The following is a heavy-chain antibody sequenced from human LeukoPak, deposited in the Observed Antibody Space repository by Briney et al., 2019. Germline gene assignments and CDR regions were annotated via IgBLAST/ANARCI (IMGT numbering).Heavy chain of an antibody. CDR1: GFIFSTYG. CDR3: AKHQYYDTSGFPTSLDS. V-gene: IGHV3-30*02. J-gene: IGHJ4*02. Sequence: GGSLRLSCAASGFIFSTYGMHWVRQAPGKGLEWVAFIRYDGSNKYYADSVKGRFTISRDNSKNTLYLQMNSLRAEDTAVYYCAKHQYYDTSGFPTSLDSWGQGTLVTVSS. CDR2: IRYDGSNK. D-gene: IGHD3-22*01.